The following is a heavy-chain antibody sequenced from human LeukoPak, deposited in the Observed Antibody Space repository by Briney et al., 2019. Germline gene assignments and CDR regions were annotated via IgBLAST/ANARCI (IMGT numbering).Heavy chain of an antibody. CDR2: ISSAAESS. V-gene: IGHV3-23*01. D-gene: IGHD1-26*01. Sequence: GGSLTHSCSASGFSFSNYAMIWVRQAPGKGLQWVSSISSAAESSYYADSVKGRFTISRDNSKDTLYLQMNSLKAEDTAVYYCAKGGPTFESGPGYWGPGTLVTVSS. J-gene: IGHJ4*01. CDR1: GFSFSNYA. CDR3: AKGGPTFESGPGY.